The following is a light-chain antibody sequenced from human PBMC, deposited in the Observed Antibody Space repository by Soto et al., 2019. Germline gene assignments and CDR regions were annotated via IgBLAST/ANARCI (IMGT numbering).Light chain of an antibody. CDR2: GAS. Sequence: EIVLTQSPGTLSLSPGEIATLSCRASQSVSSTYLAWYQQKPGQAPRLLIYGASNRATGIPDRFSGSGSGTDFTLTISRLEAEDVAVYYCQQYGGSRWTFGQGTRVDI. V-gene: IGKV3-20*01. CDR1: QSVSSTY. CDR3: QQYGGSRWT. J-gene: IGKJ1*01.